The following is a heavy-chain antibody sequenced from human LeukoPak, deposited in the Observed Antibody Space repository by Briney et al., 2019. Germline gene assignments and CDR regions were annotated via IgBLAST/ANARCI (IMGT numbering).Heavy chain of an antibody. D-gene: IGHD3-22*01. CDR3: ATSYYYDSSGYYNYDAFDI. V-gene: IGHV3-23*01. Sequence: PGGSLRLSCAASGFTFSNYGMNWVRQAPGKGLEWVSAISGSGHNTYYADSVKGRFTISRDNSKNTLYLQMNSLRAEDTAVYYCATSYYYDSSGYYNYDAFDIWGQGTMVTVSS. CDR1: GFTFSNYG. J-gene: IGHJ3*02. CDR2: ISGSGHNT.